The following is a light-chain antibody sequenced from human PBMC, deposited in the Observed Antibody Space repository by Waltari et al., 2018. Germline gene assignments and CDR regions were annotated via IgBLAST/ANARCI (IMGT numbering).Light chain of an antibody. CDR2: KDS. CDR1: ALPKQS. J-gene: IGLJ2*01. CDR3: QSADSSGTYVV. Sequence: SYQLTQPPSVSVSPGQTDRITCSGDALPKQSAYWYKQQPGQAPVLVIYKDSERPSGIPERFSGSSSGTTVTLTISGVQAEDEADYYCQSADSSGTYVVFGGGTKLTVL. V-gene: IGLV3-25*03.